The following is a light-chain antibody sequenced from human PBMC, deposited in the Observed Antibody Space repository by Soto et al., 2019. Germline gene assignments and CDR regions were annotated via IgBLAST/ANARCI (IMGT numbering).Light chain of an antibody. CDR3: QQGYSRPRT. V-gene: IGKV1-39*01. CDR1: QSISTS. J-gene: IGKJ1*01. CDR2: TSS. Sequence: IKVNITPSAVSASVGDRVTITCRASQSISTSLNWYQQKPGKAPNLLIFTSSNLESGVPSRFSGSGSGTDFTLTISSLQPEDFATYFCQQGYSRPRTFGQGTKVDIK.